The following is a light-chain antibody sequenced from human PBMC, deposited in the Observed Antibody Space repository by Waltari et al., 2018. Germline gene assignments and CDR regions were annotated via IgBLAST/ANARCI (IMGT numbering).Light chain of an antibody. CDR1: QSISSY. Sequence: DIQMAQSPSSLSASVGDRVTITCRASQSISSYLNWYQQKPGKAPKLLIYAASSLQSGVPSRFSCSGSGTDFTLTISSLQPEDFATYYCQQRYSTLTFGGGTKVEIK. CDR2: AAS. J-gene: IGKJ4*01. CDR3: QQRYSTLT. V-gene: IGKV1-39*01.